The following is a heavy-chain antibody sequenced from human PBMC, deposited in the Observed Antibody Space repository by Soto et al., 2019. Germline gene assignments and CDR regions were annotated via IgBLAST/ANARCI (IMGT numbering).Heavy chain of an antibody. V-gene: IGHV4-30-2*01. Sequence: QLQLQESGSGLVKPSQTLSLTCAVSGGSISSGGYSWGWIRQPPGKGLEWIGYIYHSGSTYYNPSLTSRATISVDRSRTQFSLTLSSVTAADTAVYYGARVPDYWGQGTLVTVSS. CDR1: GGSISSGGYS. CDR2: IYHSGST. J-gene: IGHJ4*02. CDR3: ARVPDY.